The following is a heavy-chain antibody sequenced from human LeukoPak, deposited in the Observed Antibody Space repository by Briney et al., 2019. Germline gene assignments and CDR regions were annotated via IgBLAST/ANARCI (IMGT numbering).Heavy chain of an antibody. D-gene: IGHD6-19*01. CDR1: GGSISSSSYY. Sequence: SETLSLTCTVSGGSISSSSYYWGWIRQPPGKGMEWIGSIYYSGSTYYNPSLKSRVTISVDMSKNHFSLRLSSVTAADTAMYYCARGTLYSGWSYYFDYWGQGSQVTVSS. J-gene: IGHJ4*02. CDR2: IYYSGST. CDR3: ARGTLYSGWSYYFDY. V-gene: IGHV4-39*07.